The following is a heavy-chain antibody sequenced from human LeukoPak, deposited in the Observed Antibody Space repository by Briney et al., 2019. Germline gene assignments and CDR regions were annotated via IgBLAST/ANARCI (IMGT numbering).Heavy chain of an antibody. J-gene: IGHJ6*02. CDR2: IRSKAYGRTT. Sequence: GGSLRLSCTASGFTFGDYAMSWFRQAPGKGLEWVGFIRSKAYGRTTEYAASVKGRFTISRDDSKSIAYLQMNSLKTEDTAVYYCTRVLRFLEWLLLPYYYYGMDVWGQGTTVTVSS. CDR3: TRVLRFLEWLLLPYYYYGMDV. V-gene: IGHV3-49*03. D-gene: IGHD3-3*01. CDR1: GFTFGDYA.